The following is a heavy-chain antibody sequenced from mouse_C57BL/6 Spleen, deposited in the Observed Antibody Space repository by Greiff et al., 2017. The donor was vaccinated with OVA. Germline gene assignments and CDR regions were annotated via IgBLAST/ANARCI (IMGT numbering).Heavy chain of an antibody. CDR2: IYPSDSET. CDR1: GYTFTSYW. V-gene: IGHV1-61*01. Sequence: QVQLQQPGAELVRPGSSVKLSCKASGYTFTSYWMDWVKQRPGQGLEWIGNIYPSDSETHYNQKFKDKATLTVDKSSSTAYMQLSSLTSEDSAVYYCALITTVVATKAYWGQGTTLTVSS. J-gene: IGHJ2*01. D-gene: IGHD1-1*01. CDR3: ALITTVVATKAY.